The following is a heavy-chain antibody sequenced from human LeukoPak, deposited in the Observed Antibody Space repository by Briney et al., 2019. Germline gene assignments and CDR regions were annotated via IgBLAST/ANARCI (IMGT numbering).Heavy chain of an antibody. J-gene: IGHJ4*02. D-gene: IGHD3-22*01. CDR2: INHDGSEK. CDR1: GFTFSRYW. V-gene: IGHV3-7*01. CDR3: ANGGTYSSGP. Sequence: GGSLRLSCAASGFTFSRYWMNWVRQAPGKGLEWVANINHDGSEKHYVDSVKGRFTISRDNAQNSLYLRMDSLRAEDTADYYCANGGTYSSGPWGQGTLVTVSS.